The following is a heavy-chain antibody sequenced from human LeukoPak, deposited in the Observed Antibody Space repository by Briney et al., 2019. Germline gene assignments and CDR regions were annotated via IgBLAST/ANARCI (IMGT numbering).Heavy chain of an antibody. Sequence: GGSLRLSCAASGFTFTSYAMSWVRQAPGKGPEWVSAISGSGGDTYYADSVKGRFTISRDNSKNTLYLQMNSLRAEDTAVYYCAKSLIGSGYGWAPFDYWGQGTLVTVSS. J-gene: IGHJ4*02. CDR2: ISGSGGDT. V-gene: IGHV3-23*01. CDR1: GFTFTSYA. D-gene: IGHD5-12*01. CDR3: AKSLIGSGYGWAPFDY.